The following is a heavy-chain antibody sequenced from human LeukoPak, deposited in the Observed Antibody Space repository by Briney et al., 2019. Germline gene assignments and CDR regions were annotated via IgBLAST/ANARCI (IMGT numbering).Heavy chain of an antibody. J-gene: IGHJ4*02. D-gene: IGHD2-15*01. V-gene: IGHV3-20*04. CDR2: IKWNGGST. CDR3: ARDGGGCSGDSCYVDY. CDR1: GFTFDDYG. Sequence: PGGSLRLSCAASGFTFDDYGMSWVRQAPGKGLEWVSSIKWNGGSTGYADSVKGRFTISRDNAKNSLYLQMNSLRAEDTALYYCARDGGGCSGDSCYVDYWGQGTLVTVSS.